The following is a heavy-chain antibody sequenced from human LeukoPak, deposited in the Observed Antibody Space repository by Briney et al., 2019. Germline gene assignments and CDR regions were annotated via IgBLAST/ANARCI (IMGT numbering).Heavy chain of an antibody. D-gene: IGHD5-24*01. CDR2: IYHGDSET. Sequence: GESLKISCEGSGYIFTAYWIAWVRQMPGEGLEWMGIIYHGDSETRYSPSFQGQVTISADKSVSTAYLQWGSLKASDTAMYYCTRSPRDGYHDAFDIWGQGTMVTVFS. CDR3: TRSPRDGYHDAFDI. CDR1: GYIFTAYW. J-gene: IGHJ3*02. V-gene: IGHV5-51*01.